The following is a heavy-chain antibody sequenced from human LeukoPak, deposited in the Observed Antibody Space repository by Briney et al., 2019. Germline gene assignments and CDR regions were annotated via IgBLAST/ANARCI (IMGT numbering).Heavy chain of an antibody. D-gene: IGHD2-2*01. CDR1: GFRFDEYG. Sequence: GGSLRLSCAASGFRFDEYGMSWVRQAPGKGLEWVSCINYNGGDTVCADSLKGRFTISRDNAKNSLYLQMYSLRAEDTALYHGVRGGSRSYYNYYYYMDVWGKGTTVTVSS. CDR2: INYNGGDT. V-gene: IGHV3-20*01. CDR3: VRGGSRSYYNYYYYMDV. J-gene: IGHJ6*03.